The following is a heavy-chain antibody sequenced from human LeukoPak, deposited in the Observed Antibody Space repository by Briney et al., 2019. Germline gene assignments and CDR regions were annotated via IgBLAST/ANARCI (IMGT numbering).Heavy chain of an antibody. D-gene: IGHD2-15*01. J-gene: IGHJ6*03. CDR1: GYSFTSYW. Sequence: GESLKISCKGSGYSFTSYWIGWVRQMPGKGLEWMGIIYPGDSDTRYSPSFQGQVTISADKSISTAYLQWSSLKASDTAMYYCARHVGPLVVVSPDDYYYYMDVWGKGTTVTVSS. CDR3: ARHVGPLVVVSPDDYYYYMDV. CDR2: IYPGDSDT. V-gene: IGHV5-51*01.